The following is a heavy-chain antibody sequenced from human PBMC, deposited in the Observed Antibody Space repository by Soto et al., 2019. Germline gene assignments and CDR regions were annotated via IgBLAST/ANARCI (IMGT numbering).Heavy chain of an antibody. D-gene: IGHD3-22*01. V-gene: IGHV4-59*08. CDR3: ARPGDYYQAFDY. CDR2: IYYTGTT. J-gene: IGHJ4*01. Sequence: PSETLSLTCTVSGSPISSYYLSWFRQPPGQGLEWVGYIYYTGTTTYNPSLKSRVTVSVDTSKNQFSLKLRSVTAADTAVYYCARPGDYYQAFDYWGQGTLVTVSS. CDR1: GSPISSYY.